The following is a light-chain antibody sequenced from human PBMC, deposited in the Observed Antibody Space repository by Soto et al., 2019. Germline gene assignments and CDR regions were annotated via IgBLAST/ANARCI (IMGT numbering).Light chain of an antibody. Sequence: QSALTQPASVSGSPGQSITISCTGTSSDVGGYNYVSWYQQHPGKAPKLMIYEVSNRPSGVSNRFSGSKSGNTASLTISGLQAEDEADYYCSSYTSCSTLAVFGTGTKLTVL. V-gene: IGLV2-14*01. CDR3: SSYTSCSTLAV. CDR1: SSDVGGYNY. CDR2: EVS. J-gene: IGLJ1*01.